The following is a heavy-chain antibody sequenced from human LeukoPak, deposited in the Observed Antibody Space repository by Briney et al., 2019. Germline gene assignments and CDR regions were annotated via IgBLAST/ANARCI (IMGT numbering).Heavy chain of an antibody. CDR1: GFTFSDYY. CDR2: ISSSGSTI. V-gene: IGHV3-11*04. CDR3: ARPYCSGGSCYLDY. Sequence: PGGSLRLSCAASGFTFSDYYMRWIRQAPGKGLEWGSNISSSGSTIYYADSVKGRFTISRDNAKNSLYLQMNSLRAEDTAVYYCARPYCSGGSCYLDYWGQGTLVTVSS. D-gene: IGHD2-15*01. J-gene: IGHJ4*02.